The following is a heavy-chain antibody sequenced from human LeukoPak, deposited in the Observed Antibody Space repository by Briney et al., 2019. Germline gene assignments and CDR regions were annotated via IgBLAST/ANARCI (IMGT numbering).Heavy chain of an antibody. D-gene: IGHD2-8*01. J-gene: IGHJ5*02. CDR3: ARARWYCTNGVCYRSWFDP. CDR2: INHSGST. V-gene: IGHV4-34*01. CDR1: FSHYD. Sequence: FSHYDRIGPPNSLGKAPERVREINHSGSTNYNPYLKSRVTISVDTSKNQFSLKLSSVTAADTAVYYCARARWYCTNGVCYRSWFDPWGPGIPVNVSS.